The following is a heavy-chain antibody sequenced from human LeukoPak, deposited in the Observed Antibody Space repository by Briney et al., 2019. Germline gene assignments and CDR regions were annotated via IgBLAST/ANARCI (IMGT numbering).Heavy chain of an antibody. CDR1: GFTISGFF. Sequence: GGSLRLSCAASGFTISGFFMTWVRQAPGKGLEWVSGLNWNGDSTSYADSVKGRFTISRDNAKNSLYLQMNSLRAEDTALYYCARGPYYTSTWYDPRFDYWGQGTLVTVSS. CDR2: LNWNGDST. V-gene: IGHV3-20*04. CDR3: ARGPYYTSTWYDPRFDY. J-gene: IGHJ4*02. D-gene: IGHD6-13*01.